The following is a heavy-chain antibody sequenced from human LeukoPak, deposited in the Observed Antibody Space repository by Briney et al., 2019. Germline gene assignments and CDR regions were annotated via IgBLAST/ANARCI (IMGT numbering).Heavy chain of an antibody. CDR1: GYSFTRYW. Sequence: GESLKISCKGSGYSFTRYWIGWVRQMPGKGLEWMGIIYPGDSDTRYGPSFQGQVSMSADKSSSTAYVQWSSLKASDTAISYCARLDSTMFDSWGQGTLVTVSS. J-gene: IGHJ4*02. CDR2: IYPGDSDT. D-gene: IGHD5-18*01. V-gene: IGHV5-51*01. CDR3: ARLDSTMFDS.